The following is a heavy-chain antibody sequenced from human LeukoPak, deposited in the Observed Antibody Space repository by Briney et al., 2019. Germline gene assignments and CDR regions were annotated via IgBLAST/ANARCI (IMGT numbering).Heavy chain of an antibody. CDR1: GGSISSYY. V-gene: IGHV4-59*08. D-gene: IGHD1-26*01. CDR2: IYYSGST. J-gene: IGHJ3*02. CDR3: ARQGSYRAFDI. Sequence: SETLSLTCTVSGGSISSYYWSWIRQPPGKGLEWIGYIYYSGSTNYNPSLKSRVTISVDTSKNQFSLKLSSVTAADTAVYYCARQGSYRAFDIWGQGTMVTVSS.